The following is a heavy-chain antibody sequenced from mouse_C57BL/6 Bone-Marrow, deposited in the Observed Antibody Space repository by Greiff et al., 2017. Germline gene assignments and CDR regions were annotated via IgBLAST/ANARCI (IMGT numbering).Heavy chain of an antibody. CDR3: ARLRFYDGNFLWYFDV. CDR1: GFTFSSYG. D-gene: IGHD2-1*01. CDR2: ISSGGSYT. J-gene: IGHJ1*01. Sequence: EVQRVESGGDLVKPGGSLKLSCAASGFTFSSYGMSWVRQTPDKRLEWVATISSGGSYTYYPDSVKGRFTNSRDNAKTTLYLQMSSLKSQDTAMYYCARLRFYDGNFLWYFDVWGSGNTVTVS. V-gene: IGHV5-6*01.